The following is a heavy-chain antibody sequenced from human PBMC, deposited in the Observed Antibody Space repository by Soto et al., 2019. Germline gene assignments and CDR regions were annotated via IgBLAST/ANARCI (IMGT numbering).Heavy chain of an antibody. CDR2: PFPIYDIG. J-gene: IGHJ4*02. V-gene: IGHV1-69*13. Sequence: SGVTVSLLATRCTLTSYTFYWLRQARGQGVAWVGRPFPIYDIGNYAEGFRGRVMITADEATNTASMELSSLTSADMAVYFCARSLGRHPSETPRGHSFGAGSLFPFDHWGQGTLVTVSS. D-gene: IGHD2-15*01. CDR3: ARSLGRHPSETPRGHSFGAGSLFPFDH. CDR1: RCTLTSYT.